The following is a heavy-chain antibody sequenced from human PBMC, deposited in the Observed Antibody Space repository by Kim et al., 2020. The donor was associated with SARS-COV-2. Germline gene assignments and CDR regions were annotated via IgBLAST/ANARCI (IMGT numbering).Heavy chain of an antibody. CDR1: GFTFGDFV. V-gene: IGHV3-23*01. J-gene: IGHJ4*02. CDR3: ANVPSFRLVGAVELGYFDH. Sequence: GGSLRLSCAVSGFTFGDFVMAWVRQAAGKGLECVALISGDSTDTHYEASVKGRFTISRDNSKKTLYLQMNSLRVDDSAVYYCANVPSFRLVGAVELGYFDHWGLGTLVIVSS. CDR2: ISGDSTDT. D-gene: IGHD1-7*01.